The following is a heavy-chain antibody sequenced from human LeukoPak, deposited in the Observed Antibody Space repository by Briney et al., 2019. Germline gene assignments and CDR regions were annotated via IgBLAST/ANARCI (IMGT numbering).Heavy chain of an antibody. CDR3: AKDVGDCSGGSCYFAYYYYYYMDV. CDR1: GFTFSSYG. D-gene: IGHD2-15*01. Sequence: GGSLRLSCAASGFTFSSYGMHWVRQAPGKGLGWVSFIRSDGSNKYYADSVKGRFTISRDNSKNTLYLQINSLRAEDPAVYYCAKDVGDCSGGSCYFAYYYYYYMDVWGKGTTVTISS. V-gene: IGHV3-30*02. J-gene: IGHJ6*03. CDR2: IRSDGSNK.